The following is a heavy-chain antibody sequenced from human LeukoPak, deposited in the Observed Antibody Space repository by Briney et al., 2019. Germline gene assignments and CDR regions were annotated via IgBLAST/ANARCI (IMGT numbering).Heavy chain of an antibody. J-gene: IGHJ4*02. CDR2: IIPIFGTA. D-gene: IGHD6-13*01. CDR1: GGTFSSYA. CDR3: AKGPPGYSSSGGGQGY. Sequence: SVKVSCKASGGTFSSYAISWVRQAPGQGLEWMGGIIPIFGTANYAQKFQGRVTITTDESTSTAYMELSSLRSEDTAVYYCAKGPPGYSSSGGGQGYWGQGTLVTVSS. V-gene: IGHV1-69*05.